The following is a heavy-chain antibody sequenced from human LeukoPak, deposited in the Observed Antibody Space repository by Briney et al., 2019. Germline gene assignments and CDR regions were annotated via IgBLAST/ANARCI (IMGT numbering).Heavy chain of an antibody. D-gene: IGHD1-26*01. CDR1: GFTFTSSA. J-gene: IGHJ4*02. V-gene: IGHV1-58*01. Sequence: ASVKVSCKASGFTFTSSAVQWARQARGQRLEWIGWIVVGSGNTNYVQKFQERVTITRDMSTSTAYMELSSLRSEDTAVYYCAAAHSGSYLPFDYWGQGTLVTVSS. CDR3: AAAHSGSYLPFDY. CDR2: IVVGSGNT.